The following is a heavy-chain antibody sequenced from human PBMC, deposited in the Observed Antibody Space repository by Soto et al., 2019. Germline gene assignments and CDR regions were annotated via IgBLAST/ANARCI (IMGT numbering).Heavy chain of an antibody. CDR1: GGSISGSYYY. Sequence: SETLSLTCAVSGGSISGSYYYWGWLRQSPGKGPEWIGSVFYTGFTSYNPSLESRVSVSVDTSKNQFSLKVSGVTAADTAVYYCARVSIDILTGNDYWGQGTLVTVS. CDR2: VFYTGFT. J-gene: IGHJ4*02. V-gene: IGHV4-39*01. CDR3: ARVSIDILTGNDY. D-gene: IGHD3-9*01.